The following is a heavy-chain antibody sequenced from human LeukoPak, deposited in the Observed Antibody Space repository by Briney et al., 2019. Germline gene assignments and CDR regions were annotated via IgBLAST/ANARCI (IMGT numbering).Heavy chain of an antibody. D-gene: IGHD2-15*01. Sequence: DTRYSPSFQGQVTISADKSISTAYLQWSSLKASDTAMYYCARRRDREGDFDYWGQGTLVTVSS. V-gene: IGHV5-51*01. CDR3: ARRRDREGDFDY. CDR2: DT. J-gene: IGHJ4*02.